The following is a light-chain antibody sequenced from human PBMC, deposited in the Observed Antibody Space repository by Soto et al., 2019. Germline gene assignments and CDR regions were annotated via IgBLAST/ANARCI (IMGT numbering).Light chain of an antibody. CDR3: QQSSSTPQT. J-gene: IGKJ1*01. CDR1: QSISIY. V-gene: IGKV1-39*01. CDR2: AAS. Sequence: DIQMTQSPSSLSASIGDRVTITCRASQSISIYLNWYQHKPGKAPKLLIYAASSLQSGVPSRFSGSGSGTEFTLTISSLHPEDFANYYCQQSSSTPQTFGQGTKVEIK.